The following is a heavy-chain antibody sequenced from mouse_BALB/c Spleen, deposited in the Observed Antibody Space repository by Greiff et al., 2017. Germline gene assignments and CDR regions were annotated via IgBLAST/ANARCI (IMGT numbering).Heavy chain of an antibody. CDR1: GFTFSDYY. J-gene: IGHJ3*01. CDR2: ISDGGSYT. CDR3: ARDDERAY. Sequence: EVQLVESGGGLVKPGGSLKLSCAASGFTFSDYYMYWVRQTPEKRLEWVATISDGGSYTYYPDSVKGRFTISRDNAKNNLYLQMSSLKSEDTAMYYCARDDERAYWGQGTLVTVSA. V-gene: IGHV5-4*02.